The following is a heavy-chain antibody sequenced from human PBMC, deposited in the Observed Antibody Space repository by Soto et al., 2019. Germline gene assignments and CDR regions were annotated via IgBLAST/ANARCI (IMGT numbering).Heavy chain of an antibody. J-gene: IGHJ4*02. CDR2: INPNSGGT. CDR1: GYTFTGYY. Sequence: QVQLVQSGAEVKKPGASVKVSCKASGYTFTGYYMHWVRQAPGQGLEWMGWINPNSGGTNYAQKLKGWVTMTRDTSISTAYMELSRLRSDDTAVYYCARGSTVTKPENYFDYWGQGTLVTVSS. CDR3: ARGSTVTKPENYFDY. V-gene: IGHV1-2*04. D-gene: IGHD4-17*01.